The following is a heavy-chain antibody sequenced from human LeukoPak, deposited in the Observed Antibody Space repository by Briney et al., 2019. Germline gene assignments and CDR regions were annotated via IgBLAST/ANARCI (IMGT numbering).Heavy chain of an antibody. V-gene: IGHV3-7*03. D-gene: IGHD6-13*01. CDR3: AKAVPFSSRDY. Sequence: GGSLRLSCEGSAFIFSGHWMNWVRQTPGKGLEWVASIKEDGSERQYVDSVKGRFSISRDNTKGSLFLQLNSLRAEDTAVYYCAKAVPFSSRDYWGQGTLVTVSS. CDR1: AFIFSGHW. J-gene: IGHJ4*02. CDR2: IKEDGSER.